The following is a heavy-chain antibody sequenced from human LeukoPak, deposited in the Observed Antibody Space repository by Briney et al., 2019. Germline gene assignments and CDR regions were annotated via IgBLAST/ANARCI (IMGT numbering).Heavy chain of an antibody. J-gene: IGHJ4*02. CDR3: ARVWAHYYDSSGYYSLEEDY. CDR1: GYTFTGYY. Sequence: ASVKVSCKASGYTFTGYYMHWVRQAPGQGLEWMGRINPNSGGTNYAQKFQGRVTMPRDTSISTAYMDLSRLRSDDTAVYYCARVWAHYYDSSGYYSLEEDYWGQGTLVTVSS. CDR2: INPNSGGT. D-gene: IGHD3-22*01. V-gene: IGHV1-2*06.